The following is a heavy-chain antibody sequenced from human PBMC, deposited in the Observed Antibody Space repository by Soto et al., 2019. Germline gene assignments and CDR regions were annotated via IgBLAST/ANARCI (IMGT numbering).Heavy chain of an antibody. Sequence: QVQLVQSGAEVKKPGASVKVSCKASGYTFTSYAMHWVRQAPGQWLEWMGWINAGNGNTKYSQKFQGRVTITRDTSASTAYMELSSLRSEDTAVYYCAIVPLGSSSPVHPNYYYGMDVWGQGTTVTVSS. D-gene: IGHD6-6*01. V-gene: IGHV1-3*01. J-gene: IGHJ6*02. CDR1: GYTFTSYA. CDR3: AIVPLGSSSPVHPNYYYGMDV. CDR2: INAGNGNT.